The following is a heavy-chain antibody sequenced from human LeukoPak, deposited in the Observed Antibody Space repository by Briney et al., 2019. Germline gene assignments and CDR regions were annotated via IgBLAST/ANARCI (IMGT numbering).Heavy chain of an antibody. CDR1: GGSIGSYY. D-gene: IGHD5-18*01. Sequence: PSETLSLTCTVSGGSIGSYYWSWIRQPPGKGLEWIGYIYYSGSTNYNPSLKSRVTISVDTSKNQFSLKLSSVTAADTAVYYCARVAGIQLWLDYWGQGTLVTVSS. V-gene: IGHV4-59*01. CDR3: ARVAGIQLWLDY. J-gene: IGHJ4*02. CDR2: IYYSGST.